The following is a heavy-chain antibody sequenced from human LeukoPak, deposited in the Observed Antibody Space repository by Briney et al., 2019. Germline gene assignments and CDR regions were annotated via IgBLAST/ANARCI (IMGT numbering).Heavy chain of an antibody. CDR2: IIPIFGTA. CDR1: RGTFSSYA. CDR3: ARDGSGSYYTWFDP. D-gene: IGHD3-10*01. Sequence: SVKVSCKPSRGTFSSYAISWVRQAPGQGLEWMGGIIPIFGTANYAQKFQGRVTITADESTSTAYMELSSLRSEDTAVYYCARDGSGSYYTWFDPWGQGTLVTVSS. J-gene: IGHJ5*02. V-gene: IGHV1-69*13.